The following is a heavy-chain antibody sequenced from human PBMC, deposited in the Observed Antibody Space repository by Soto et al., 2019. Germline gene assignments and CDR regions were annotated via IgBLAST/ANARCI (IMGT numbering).Heavy chain of an antibody. V-gene: IGHV4-59*01. J-gene: IGHJ3*02. CDR3: ARAGTPAGAFDI. CDR2: IYYSGST. CDR1: GGSISSYY. D-gene: IGHD6-13*01. Sequence: SETLSLTCTVSGGSISSYYWSWIRQPPGKGLEWIGYIYYSGSTNYNPSLKSRVTISVDTSKNQFSLKLSSATAADTAVYYCARAGTPAGAFDIWGQGTMVTVSS.